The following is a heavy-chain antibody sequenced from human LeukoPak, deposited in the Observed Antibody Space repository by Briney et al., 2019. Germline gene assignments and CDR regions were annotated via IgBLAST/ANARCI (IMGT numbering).Heavy chain of an antibody. V-gene: IGHV3-23*01. CDR3: AKDLRVGYCSGGSCSRLFDY. D-gene: IGHD2-15*01. CDR2: ISGSGGST. J-gene: IGHJ4*02. Sequence: TGGSLRLSCAASGFTFSSYAMSWVRQAPGKGLEWVSAISGSGGSTYYADSVKGRFTISRDNSKNTLYLQMNSPRAEDTAVYYCAKDLRVGYCSGGSCSRLFDYWGQGTLVTVSS. CDR1: GFTFSSYA.